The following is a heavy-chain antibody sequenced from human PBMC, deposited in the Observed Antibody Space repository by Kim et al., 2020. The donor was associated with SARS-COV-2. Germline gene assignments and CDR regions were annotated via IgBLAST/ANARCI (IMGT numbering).Heavy chain of an antibody. Sequence: SETLSLTCTVSGGSISSSSYYWGWIRQPPGKGLEWIGSIYYRGSTYYNPSLKSRVTISVDTSKNQFSLKLSSVTAADTAVYYCARDRGGFGEYADYWGQGTLVTVSS. D-gene: IGHD3-10*01. V-gene: IGHV4-39*07. CDR2: IYYRGST. J-gene: IGHJ4*02. CDR3: ARDRGGFGEYADY. CDR1: GGSISSSSYY.